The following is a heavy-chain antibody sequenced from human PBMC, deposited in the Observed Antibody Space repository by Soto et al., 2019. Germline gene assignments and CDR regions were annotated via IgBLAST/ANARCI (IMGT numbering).Heavy chain of an antibody. D-gene: IGHD3-3*01. CDR1: GFTFSSYA. J-gene: IGHJ4*02. CDR3: AKDLLESRITIFGVDLPDY. V-gene: IGHV3-23*01. Sequence: PGGSLRLSCAASGFTFSSYAMSWVRQAPGKGLEWVSAISGSGGSTYYADSVKGRFTISRDNSKNTLYLQMNSLRAEDTAVYYCAKDLLESRITIFGVDLPDYWGQGTLVTVSS. CDR2: ISGSGGST.